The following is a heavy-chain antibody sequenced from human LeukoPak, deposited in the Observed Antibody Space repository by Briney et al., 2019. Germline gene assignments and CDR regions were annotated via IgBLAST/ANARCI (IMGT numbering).Heavy chain of an antibody. CDR2: IYHSGST. CDR3: ARIRVYGDYGAFDY. J-gene: IGHJ4*02. Sequence: PSETLSLTCTVSGYSISSGYYWGWIRQPPGEGLEWIGSIYHSGSTYYNPSLKSRVTISVDTSKNQFSLKLSSVTAADTAVYYCARIRVYGDYGAFDYWGQGTLVTVSS. V-gene: IGHV4-38-2*02. D-gene: IGHD4-17*01. CDR1: GYSISSGYY.